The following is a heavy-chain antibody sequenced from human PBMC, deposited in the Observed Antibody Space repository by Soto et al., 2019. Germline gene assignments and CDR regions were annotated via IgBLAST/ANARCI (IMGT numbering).Heavy chain of an antibody. CDR1: GYTFTSYG. CDR3: ARVYTQQLHLQARYHQGDKSYYYGMDV. V-gene: IGHV1-18*04. CDR2: ISAYNGNT. D-gene: IGHD6-13*01. Sequence: ASVKVSCKASGYTFTSYGISWVRQAPGQGLEWMGWISAYNGNTNYAQKLQGRVTMTTDTSTSTAYMELRSLRSDDTAVYYCARVYTQQLHLQARYHQGDKSYYYGMDVWGQGTTVTVSS. J-gene: IGHJ6*02.